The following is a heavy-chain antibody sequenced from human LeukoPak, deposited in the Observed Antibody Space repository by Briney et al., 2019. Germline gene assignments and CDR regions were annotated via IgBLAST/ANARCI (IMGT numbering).Heavy chain of an antibody. CDR3: AKDPYCSGGSCYGGWFDP. CDR2: ISGDGGST. V-gene: IGHV3-43*02. J-gene: IGHJ5*02. D-gene: IGHD2-15*01. CDR1: GFTFDDYA. Sequence: GGSLRPSCAASGFTFDDYAMHWVRQAPGKGLEWVSLISGDGGSTYYADSVKGRFTISRGNSKNSLYLQMNSLRTEDTALYYCAKDPYCSGGSCYGGWFDPWGQGTLVTVSS.